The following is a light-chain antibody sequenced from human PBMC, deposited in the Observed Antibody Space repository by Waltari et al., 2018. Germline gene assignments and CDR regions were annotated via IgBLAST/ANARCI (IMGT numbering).Light chain of an antibody. CDR2: QDG. CDR1: KFGDKF. Sequence: SYDLTQPPSVSVSPGQTASITCSGNKFGDKFAYWYQQKPGQSPVLIIYQDGKRPSGIPVRFSGSNSGDTATLSISGAQAVDEADYYCQAWDSNIAVFGGGTKLTVL. V-gene: IGLV3-1*01. CDR3: QAWDSNIAV. J-gene: IGLJ2*01.